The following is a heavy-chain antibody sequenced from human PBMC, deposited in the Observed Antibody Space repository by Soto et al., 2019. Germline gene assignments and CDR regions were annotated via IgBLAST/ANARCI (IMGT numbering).Heavy chain of an antibody. CDR2: FSSGGGGT. J-gene: IGHJ4*02. V-gene: IGHV3-23*01. D-gene: IGHD2-15*01. CDR3: TKANRYCSGANCFTFDY. CDR1: GFTFSTYA. Sequence: GGSLRLSCTASGFTFSTYAMSLVRQAPGKGLEWVSTFSSGGGGTYYADSVKGRFTISRDNSKNTLSLQMNSLRAEDTAVYYCTKANRYCSGANCFTFDYWGLGTLVTVSS.